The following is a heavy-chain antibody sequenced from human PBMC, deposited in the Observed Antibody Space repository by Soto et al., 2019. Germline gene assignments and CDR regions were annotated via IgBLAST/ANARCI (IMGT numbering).Heavy chain of an antibody. J-gene: IGHJ3*02. CDR2: IYYSGST. CDR1: GGSISSGDYY. V-gene: IGHV4-30-4*01. D-gene: IGHD5-12*01. Sequence: QVQLQESGPGLVKPSQTLSLTCTVSGGSISSGDYYWSWIRQPPGKGLEWIGYIYYSGSTYYNPSLKSRVTISVDTSKNQFSLKLSSVTAADTAVYYCARDQYSGYDLRDAFDIWGQGTMVTVSS. CDR3: ARDQYSGYDLRDAFDI.